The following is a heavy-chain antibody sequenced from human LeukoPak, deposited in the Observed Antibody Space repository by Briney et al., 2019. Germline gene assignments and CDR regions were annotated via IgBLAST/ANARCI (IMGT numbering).Heavy chain of an antibody. CDR2: IYYSGST. Sequence: SETLSLTCTVSGGSISSYYWSWIRQPPGKGLEWIGYIYYSGSTNYNPSLKSRVTISVDTSKNQFSLKLSSVTAADTAVCYCARSGYYYGSGEAFDIWGQGTMVTVSS. D-gene: IGHD3-10*01. CDR3: ARSGYYYGSGEAFDI. J-gene: IGHJ3*02. CDR1: GGSISSYY. V-gene: IGHV4-59*01.